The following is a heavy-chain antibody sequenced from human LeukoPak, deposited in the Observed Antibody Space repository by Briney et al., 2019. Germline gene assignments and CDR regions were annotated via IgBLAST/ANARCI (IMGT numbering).Heavy chain of an antibody. CDR1: GFTFDAYW. CDR3: ARDPFTQNDY. V-gene: IGHV3-7*01. CDR2: IKQDGNEK. D-gene: IGHD3-16*01. J-gene: IGHJ4*02. Sequence: GGSLRLSCAASGFTFDAYWMSWVRQAPGKGLEWVANIKQDGNEKYYVDSVKGRFTIYRDNAENSLYLQMNSLRAEGTAVYYCARDPFTQNDYWGQGTLVTVSS.